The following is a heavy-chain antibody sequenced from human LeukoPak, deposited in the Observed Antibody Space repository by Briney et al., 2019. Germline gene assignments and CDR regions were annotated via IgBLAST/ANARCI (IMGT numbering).Heavy chain of an antibody. CDR2: INTNGNSA. CDR3: ARDNAYMFDY. V-gene: IGHV3-74*03. D-gene: IGHD5-24*01. CDR1: GFTFSSYW. J-gene: IGHJ4*02. Sequence: GGSLRLSCAGSGFTFSSYWMNWVRQVPGKGLVWVAHINTNGNSATYADFVKGRFTISRDNAKSTLYLQMNDLRAEDAAVYYCARDNAYMFDYWGQGTLVAVSS.